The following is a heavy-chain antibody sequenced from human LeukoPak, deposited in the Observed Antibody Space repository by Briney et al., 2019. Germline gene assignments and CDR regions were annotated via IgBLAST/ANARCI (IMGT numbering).Heavy chain of an antibody. D-gene: IGHD3-3*01. V-gene: IGHV1-2*02. J-gene: IGHJ6*03. Sequence: ASVKVSCKASGYTFTGYYMHWVRQAPGQGLEWMGWINPNSGGTNYAQKFQGRVTMTRDTSISTAYMELSRLRSDDTAVYYCARSGIGEYYYYYYYMDVWGKGTTVTVSS. CDR2: INPNSGGT. CDR1: GYTFTGYY. CDR3: ARSGIGEYYYYYYYMDV.